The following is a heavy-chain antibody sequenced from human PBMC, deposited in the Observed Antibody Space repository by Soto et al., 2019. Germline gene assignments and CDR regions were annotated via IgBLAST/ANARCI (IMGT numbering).Heavy chain of an antibody. J-gene: IGHJ6*02. CDR1: GFTISGSA. Sequence: GGSLRLSCAASGFTISGSAMHWVRQASGKGLEWVGRSRSKASSYATAYAASVKGRFTISRYDSKNTAYLQMNSLKTDDTTVYSRSTPIWSPSHYGMDVWGQGTTVTVSS. CDR2: SRSKASSYAT. V-gene: IGHV3-73*01. CDR3: STPIWSPSHYGMDV. D-gene: IGHD3-3*01.